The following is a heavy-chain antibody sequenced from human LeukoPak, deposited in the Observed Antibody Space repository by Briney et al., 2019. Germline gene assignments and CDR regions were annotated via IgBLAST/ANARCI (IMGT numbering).Heavy chain of an antibody. CDR3: ARDFPDAYSGYDPLDY. D-gene: IGHD5-12*01. Sequence: ASVKVSCKASDYTFSNYGINWVRQAPGQGLKWMGWISTYNGKTNYAQKLQGRVTMTTDTSASTAYMELRSLRSDDTAVYYCARDFPDAYSGYDPLDYWGQGTLVAVSS. V-gene: IGHV1-18*01. CDR2: ISTYNGKT. CDR1: DYTFSNYG. J-gene: IGHJ4*02.